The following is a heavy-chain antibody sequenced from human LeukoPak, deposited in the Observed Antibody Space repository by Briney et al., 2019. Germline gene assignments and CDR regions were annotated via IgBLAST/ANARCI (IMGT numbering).Heavy chain of an antibody. CDR1: GGSISSYC. V-gene: IGHV4-4*07. CDR3: ARSYGSGRRVSYYYMDV. Sequence: SETLSLTCTVSGGSISSYCWSWIRQPAGKGLEWIGRIYTSGSTNYNPSLKSRVTMSVDTSKNQFSLKLSSVTAADTAVYYCARSYGSGRRVSYYYMDVWGKGTTVTVSS. D-gene: IGHD3-10*01. J-gene: IGHJ6*03. CDR2: IYTSGST.